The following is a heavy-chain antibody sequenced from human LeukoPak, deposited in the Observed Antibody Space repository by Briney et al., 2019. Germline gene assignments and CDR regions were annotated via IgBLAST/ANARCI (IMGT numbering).Heavy chain of an antibody. Sequence: GGSLRLSCAVSGFTFSSYGMHWVRQAPGKGLEWVAFIRYDGSNKYYADTVKGRFTISRNNSKNTLYLQMNSLRAEDTAVYYCASIVVVPAADPLNAFDIWGQGTMVTVSS. CDR1: GFTFSSYG. CDR3: ASIVVVPAADPLNAFDI. CDR2: IRYDGSNK. J-gene: IGHJ3*02. V-gene: IGHV3-30*02. D-gene: IGHD2-2*01.